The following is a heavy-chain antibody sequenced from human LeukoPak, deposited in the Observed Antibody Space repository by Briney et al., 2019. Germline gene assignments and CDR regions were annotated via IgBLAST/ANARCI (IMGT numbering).Heavy chain of an antibody. CDR1: GGSISSGGYY. D-gene: IGHD2-2*01. J-gene: IGHJ2*01. CDR3: ARRRYQLHRRYFDL. CDR2: IYHSGST. V-gene: IGHV4-30-2*01. Sequence: SETLSLTCTVSGGSISSGGYYWSWIRQPPGKGLEWIGYIYHSGSTYYNPSLKSRVTISVDRSKNQFSLKLSSVTAADTTIYYCARRRYQLHRRYFDLWGRGTLVTVSS.